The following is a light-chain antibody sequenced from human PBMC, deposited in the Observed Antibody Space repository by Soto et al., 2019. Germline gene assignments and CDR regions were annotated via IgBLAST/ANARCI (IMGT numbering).Light chain of an antibody. V-gene: IGLV2-8*01. Sequence: QSALTQPPSASGSPGQSVTISCTGTSSDVGGYNYVSWYQHHPGKAPKLMIYEVTKRPSGAPDRFSGSKSGNTASLTVSGLQAEDEADYYCTSYAGSNNLLFGGGTKVTVL. J-gene: IGLJ3*02. CDR2: EVT. CDR3: TSYAGSNNLL. CDR1: SSDVGGYNY.